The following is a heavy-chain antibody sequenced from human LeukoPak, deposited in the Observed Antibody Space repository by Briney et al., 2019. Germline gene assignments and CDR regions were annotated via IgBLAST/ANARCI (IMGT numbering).Heavy chain of an antibody. Sequence: GESLRLSWAASVFTFSSYSMSWVRKAPGKGLEWVLAISGSGGSTYYADSVKGRFTISRDNSKNTLYVQMNSLRAEDTAVYYCAKDGGSGSYYFDYWGQGTLVTVSS. CDR1: VFTFSSYS. V-gene: IGHV3-23*01. D-gene: IGHD3-22*01. CDR2: ISGSGGST. J-gene: IGHJ4*02. CDR3: AKDGGSGSYYFDY.